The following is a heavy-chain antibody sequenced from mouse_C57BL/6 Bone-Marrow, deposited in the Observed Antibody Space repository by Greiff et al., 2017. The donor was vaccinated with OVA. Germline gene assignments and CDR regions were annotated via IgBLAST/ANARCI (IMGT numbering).Heavy chain of an antibody. CDR1: GFTFSNYW. V-gene: IGHV6-3*01. J-gene: IGHJ2*01. D-gene: IGHD1-1*01. CDR2: IRLKSDNYAT. CDR3: TGTTVRRGTFDY. Sequence: EVKLEESGGGLVQPGGSMKLSCVASGFTFSNYWMNWVRQSPEKGLEWVAQIRLKSDNYATHYAESVKGRFTISSDDSKSSVYLQMNNLRAEDTGIYYCTGTTVRRGTFDYWGQGTTLTVSS.